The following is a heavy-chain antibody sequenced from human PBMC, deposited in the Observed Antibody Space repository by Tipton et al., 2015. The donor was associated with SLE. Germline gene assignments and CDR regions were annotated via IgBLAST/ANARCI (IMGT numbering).Heavy chain of an antibody. CDR1: GFTVSSNY. CDR3: ARAEPSYGLDDY. D-gene: IGHD3/OR15-3a*01. Sequence: QVQLVQSGGGLIQPGGSLRLSCAASGFTVSSNYMSWVRQAPGKGLEWVSYISSSGSTIYYADSVKGRFTISRDNAKNSLYLQMNSLRAEDTAVYYCARAEPSYGLDDYWGQGTLVTVSS. V-gene: IGHV3-11*04. CDR2: ISSSGSTI. J-gene: IGHJ4*02.